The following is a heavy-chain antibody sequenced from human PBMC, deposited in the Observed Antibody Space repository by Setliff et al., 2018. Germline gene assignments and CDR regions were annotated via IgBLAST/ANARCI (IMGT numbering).Heavy chain of an antibody. D-gene: IGHD2-2*01. Sequence: SETLSLTCTVSGGSISSRSYYWGWIRQPPGKGLEWIGSIYYSGSTYYNPPLKTRVTISVDTSKNQFSLRLSSVTAADTAVYYCAMYQPKKFAYWGQGTLVTVSS. V-gene: IGHV4-39*01. CDR3: AMYQPKKFAY. CDR1: GGSISSRSYY. CDR2: IYYSGST. J-gene: IGHJ4*02.